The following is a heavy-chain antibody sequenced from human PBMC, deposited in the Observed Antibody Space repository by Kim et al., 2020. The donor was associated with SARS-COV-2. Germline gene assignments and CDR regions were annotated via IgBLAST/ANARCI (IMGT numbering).Heavy chain of an antibody. CDR1: GGSISSGDYY. J-gene: IGHJ6*02. CDR3: ARDRPLENYYYYYGMDV. Sequence: SETLSLTCIVSGGSISSGDYYWSWIRQPPGKGLEWIGYIYYSGSTYYNPSLKSRVTISVDTSKNQFSLKLSSVTAADTAVYYCARDRPLENYYYYYGMDVWGQGTTVTVSS. V-gene: IGHV4-30-4*01. D-gene: IGHD1-1*01. CDR2: IYYSGST.